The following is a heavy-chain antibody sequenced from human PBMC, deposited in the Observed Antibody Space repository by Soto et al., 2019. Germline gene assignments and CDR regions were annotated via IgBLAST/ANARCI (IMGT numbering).Heavy chain of an antibody. CDR2: INPNSGGT. CDR3: ARDHYSNSWYGVVNWFDP. V-gene: IGHV1-2*04. J-gene: IGHJ5*02. Sequence: ASVKVSCKASGYTFTVYYMHWVRQAPGQGLEWMGWINPNSGGTNYAQKFQGWVTMTRDTSISTAYMELSRLRYDDTAVYYCARDHYSNSWYGVVNWFDPWGQGTLVTVSS. D-gene: IGHD6-13*01. CDR1: GYTFTVYY.